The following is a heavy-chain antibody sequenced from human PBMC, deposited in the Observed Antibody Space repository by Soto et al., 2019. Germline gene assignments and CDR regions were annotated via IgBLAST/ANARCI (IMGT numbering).Heavy chain of an antibody. CDR3: ARSIVVVTAADY. D-gene: IGHD2-21*02. CDR2: INVVNGNT. CDR1: GYTFTSYA. Sequence: ASVKVSCKASGYTFTSYAMHWVRQAPGQRLEWMGWINVVNGNTKYSQKFQGRVTITRDTSASTAYMELSSLRSEDTAVYYCARSIVVVTAADYWGQGTLVTVSS. J-gene: IGHJ4*02. V-gene: IGHV1-3*01.